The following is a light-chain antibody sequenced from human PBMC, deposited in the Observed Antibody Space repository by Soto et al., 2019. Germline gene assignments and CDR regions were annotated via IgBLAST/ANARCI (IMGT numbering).Light chain of an antibody. J-gene: IGLJ1*01. CDR1: SSDVGSYNL. V-gene: IGLV2-23*03. CDR3: CSYAGANTF. CDR2: ESS. Sequence: QSALAQPASVSGSPGQSITISCTGTSSDVGSYNLVSWYQQHPGKAPKPLIFESSKRPSGVSNRFSGSKPGNTASLTISGLQAEDEADYYCCSYAGANTFFGTGTKVTVL.